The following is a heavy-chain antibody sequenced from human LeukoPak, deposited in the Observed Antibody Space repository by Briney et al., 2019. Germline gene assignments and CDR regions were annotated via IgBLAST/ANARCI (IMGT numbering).Heavy chain of an antibody. CDR3: VVHSATSCY. J-gene: IGHJ4*02. CDR1: GFTFSSYE. D-gene: IGHD1-26*01. V-gene: IGHV3-48*03. CDR2: ITTSGTST. Sequence: GGSLRLSCATSGFTFSSYEMNWVRQTPGRGLEWISYITTSGTSTYYADSVKGRFTISRDNGKTALSLQMNSLRAEDTAVYYCVVHSATSCYWGQGTLVTVSS.